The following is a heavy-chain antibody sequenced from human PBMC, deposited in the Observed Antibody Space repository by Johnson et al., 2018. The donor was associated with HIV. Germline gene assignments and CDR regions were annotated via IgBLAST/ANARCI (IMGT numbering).Heavy chain of an antibody. CDR1: GFTVSSTY. J-gene: IGHJ3*01. CDR2: INWNGGST. CDR3: AKTPGDDWYYSEGSDAFDV. Sequence: VQLVESGGGLVQPGGSLRLSCAASGFTVSSTYMSWVRQAPGKGLDWVSGINWNGGSTGYADSVKGRFTISRDNAKNSLYLQMNSLRPEDTAVYYCAKTPGDDWYYSEGSDAFDVWGQGTLVTVSS. V-gene: IGHV3-20*04. D-gene: IGHD2-21*02.